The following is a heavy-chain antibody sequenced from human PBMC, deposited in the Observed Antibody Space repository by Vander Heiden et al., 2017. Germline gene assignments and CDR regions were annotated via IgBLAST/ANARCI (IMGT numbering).Heavy chain of an antibody. CDR3: ARHSGQLVRELDY. J-gene: IGHJ4*02. CDR2: IYPGDSDT. V-gene: IGHV5-51*01. D-gene: IGHD6-13*01. Sequence: EVQLVQSGAAVTKPGESPQTSCQGPGYSFTSHWIGWGRQMPGKGLEWMGIIYPGDSDTRYSPSFQGQVTISADKSISTAYLQWSSLKASDTAMYYCARHSGQLVRELDYWGQGTLVTVSS. CDR1: GYSFTSHW.